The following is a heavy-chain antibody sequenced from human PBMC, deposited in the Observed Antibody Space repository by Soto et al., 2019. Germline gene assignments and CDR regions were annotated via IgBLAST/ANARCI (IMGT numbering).Heavy chain of an antibody. J-gene: IGHJ6*02. CDR1: GYTFTGYY. CDR2: INPNSGGT. CDR3: ARRGFGDGGDGMDV. Sequence: ASVKVCCKASGYTFTGYYMHWVRQAPGQGLEWMGWINPNSGGTNYAQKFQGWVTMTRDTSISTAYMELSRLRSDDTAVYYCARRGFGDGGDGMDVWGQGTTVTVSS. D-gene: IGHD3-10*01. V-gene: IGHV1-2*04.